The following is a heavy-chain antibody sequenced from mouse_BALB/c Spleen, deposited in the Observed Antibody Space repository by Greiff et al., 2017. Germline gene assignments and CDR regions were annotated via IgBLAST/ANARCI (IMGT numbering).Heavy chain of an antibody. J-gene: IGHJ4*01. CDR1: GFTFSDYY. V-gene: IGHV5-6*03. CDR2: ISSGGSYT. CDR3: ASQGVITTVVATNYYAMDY. Sequence: DVMLVESGGGLVKPGGSLKLSCAASGFTFSDYYMYWVRQTPDKRLEWVATISSGGSYTYYPDSVKGRFTISRDNAKNTLYLQMSSLKSEDTAMYYCASQGVITTVVATNYYAMDYWGQGTSVTVSS. D-gene: IGHD1-1*01.